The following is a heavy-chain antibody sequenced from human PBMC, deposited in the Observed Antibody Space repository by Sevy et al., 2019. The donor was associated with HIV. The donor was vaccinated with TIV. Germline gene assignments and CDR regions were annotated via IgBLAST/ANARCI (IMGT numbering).Heavy chain of an antibody. CDR1: GFTFSVYA. CDR3: AGVAYYYDSREENWFDP. D-gene: IGHD3-22*01. J-gene: IGHJ5*02. CDR2: ISRTATT. Sequence: GGSLRLSCKPSGFTFSVYAMHWVRQAPGKGLEWVSSISRTATTYYADSVRDRFTISRDNAKNLLYLEMNSLRDEDTAVYYCAGVAYYYDSREENWFDPWGQGTLVTVSS. V-gene: IGHV3-48*02.